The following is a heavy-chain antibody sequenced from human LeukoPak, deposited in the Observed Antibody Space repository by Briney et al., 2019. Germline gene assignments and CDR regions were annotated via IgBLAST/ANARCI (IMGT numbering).Heavy chain of an antibody. J-gene: IGHJ4*02. CDR1: GASISSGSSY. D-gene: IGHD3-22*01. Sequence: SEALSLTCTVSGASISSGSSYWSWIRQPAGKGLDWIGRIYTNGNTNYNPSLKSRVTISVDTSKNQFSLKLNSVTAADTALYYCTRVSTDTSGYPPPFDYWSQGTLVTVSS. V-gene: IGHV4-61*02. CDR2: IYTNGNT. CDR3: TRVSTDTSGYPPPFDY.